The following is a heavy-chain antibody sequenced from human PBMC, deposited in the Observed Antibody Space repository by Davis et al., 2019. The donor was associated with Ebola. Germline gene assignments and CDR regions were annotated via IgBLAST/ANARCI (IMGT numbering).Heavy chain of an antibody. CDR3: ARVMSGSYRYYGMDV. V-gene: IGHV4-59*01. CDR2: IYYSWST. Sequence: MPSETLSLTCTVSGGSIISYYWSWIRQPPGKGLEWIGYIYYSWSTNYNPSLKSRVTISVDTSKNLFSLKLSSVTAADTAVYYCARVMSGSYRYYGMDVWGQGTTVTVSS. J-gene: IGHJ6*02. D-gene: IGHD1-26*01. CDR1: GGSIISYY.